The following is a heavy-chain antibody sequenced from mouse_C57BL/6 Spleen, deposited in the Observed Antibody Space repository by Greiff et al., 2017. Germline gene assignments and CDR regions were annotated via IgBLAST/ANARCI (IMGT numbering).Heavy chain of an antibody. V-gene: IGHV5-4*01. D-gene: IGHD1-1*01. CDR2: ISDGGSYT. CDR3: ARERTITTVVGAMDY. J-gene: IGHJ4*01. CDR1: GFTFSSYA. Sequence: EVKLMESGGGLVKPGGSLKLSCAASGFTFSSYAMSWVRQTPEKRLEWVATISDGGSYTYYPDNVKGRFTISRDNAKNNLYLQMSHLKSEDTAMYYCARERTITTVVGAMDYWGQGTSVTVSS.